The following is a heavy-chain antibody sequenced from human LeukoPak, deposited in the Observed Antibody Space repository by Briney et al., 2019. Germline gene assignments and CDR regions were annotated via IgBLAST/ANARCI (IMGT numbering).Heavy chain of an antibody. CDR2: IYYSGST. J-gene: IGHJ4*02. V-gene: IGHV4-39*01. Sequence: SETLSLTCTVSGGSISSSSYYWGWIRQPPGEGLEWIGSIYYSGSTYYNPSLKSRVTISVDTSKNQFSLKLSSVTAADTAVYYCATSEEYYFDYWGQGTLVTVSS. CDR3: ATSEEYYFDY. CDR1: GGSISSSSYY.